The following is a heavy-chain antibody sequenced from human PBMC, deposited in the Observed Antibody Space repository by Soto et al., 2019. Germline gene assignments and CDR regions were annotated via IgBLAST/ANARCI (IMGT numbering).Heavy chain of an antibody. J-gene: IGHJ6*02. CDR3: AKGTYGMDV. V-gene: IGHV3-30*18. Sequence: GSLRLSCAASGFTFSSHGMHWVRQAPGKGLEWVAVISYDGSNKYYADSVKGRFTISRDNSKNTLYLQMNSLRAEDTAVYYCAKGTYGMDVWGQGTTVTVSS. CDR2: ISYDGSNK. CDR1: GFTFSSHG.